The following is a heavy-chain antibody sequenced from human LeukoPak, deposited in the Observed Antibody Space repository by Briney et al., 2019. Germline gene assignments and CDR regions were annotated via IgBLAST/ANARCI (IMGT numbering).Heavy chain of an antibody. Sequence: GGSLRHSCAASGFTFGIYWMSWVRQPPGKGLEWVANIKHDGSEKYYVDSVKGRFTISRDNAKNSLYLQMNSLRAEDTAVYYCARVGTAEGTLEDYWGQGTLVTVSS. CDR2: IKHDGSEK. V-gene: IGHV3-7*01. CDR1: GFTFGIYW. D-gene: IGHD6-13*01. CDR3: ARVGTAEGTLEDY. J-gene: IGHJ4*02.